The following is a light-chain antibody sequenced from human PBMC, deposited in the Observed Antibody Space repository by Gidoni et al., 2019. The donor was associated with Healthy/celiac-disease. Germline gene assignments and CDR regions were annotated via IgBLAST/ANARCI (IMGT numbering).Light chain of an antibody. V-gene: IGKV3-11*01. CDR3: QQRSNWPLLT. CDR1: QSVSSY. CDR2: DAS. Sequence: EIVLTQSPATLSLSPGERATLSCRASQSVSSYLAWYQQKPGQAPRLLLYDASNSATGIPARFSGSGSGTDFTLTISSLEPEDYAVYYCQQRSNWPLLTFGQGTKLEIK. J-gene: IGKJ2*01.